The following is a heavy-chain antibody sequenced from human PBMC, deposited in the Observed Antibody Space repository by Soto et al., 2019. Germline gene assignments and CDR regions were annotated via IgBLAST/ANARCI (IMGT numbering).Heavy chain of an antibody. CDR2: IYWDDDK. Sequence: QITLKESGPTLVKPTQTLTLTCTFSGFSLTTGGVGVGWIRQPPGKALEWLAVIYWDDDKRFNPSLKSRLTITKDTSKNQVVITMTNVDPVDTATYYCAHSPFYVDKLDYWGQGTLVIVSS. CDR1: GFSLTTGGVG. V-gene: IGHV2-5*02. CDR3: AHSPFYVDKLDY. J-gene: IGHJ4*02. D-gene: IGHD4-17*01.